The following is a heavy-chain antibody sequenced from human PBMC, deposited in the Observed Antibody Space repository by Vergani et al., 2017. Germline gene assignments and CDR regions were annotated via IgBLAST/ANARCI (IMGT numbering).Heavy chain of an antibody. J-gene: IGHJ5*02. CDR1: GGTFSSYT. D-gene: IGHD2-2*01. CDR3: ATACSGTSCYGGSVDWLDP. CDR2: IIPILGIA. Sequence: QVQLVQSGAEVKKPGSSVKVSCKASGGTFSSYTISWVRQAPGQGLEWMGRIIPILGIANYAQKFQGRVTITADKSTSTAYMEQRSLRSEDTAVYYCATACSGTSCYGGSVDWLDPWGQGTLVTVSS. V-gene: IGHV1-69*02.